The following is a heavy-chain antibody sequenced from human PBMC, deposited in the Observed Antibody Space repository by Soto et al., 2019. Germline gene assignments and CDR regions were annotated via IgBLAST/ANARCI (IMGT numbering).Heavy chain of an antibody. Sequence: SETLSLTCTFSGGSISSYYWSWIRQPPGKGLEWIGYIYYSGSTNYNPSLKSRVTISVETSKNQFSLKLSSVTAADTAVYYCARGEHIAATTVCEYWGKGNMVTVSS. CDR1: GGSISSYY. CDR2: IYYSGST. J-gene: IGHJ4*02. V-gene: IGHV4-59*01. CDR3: ARGEHIAATTVCEY. D-gene: IGHD5-12*01.